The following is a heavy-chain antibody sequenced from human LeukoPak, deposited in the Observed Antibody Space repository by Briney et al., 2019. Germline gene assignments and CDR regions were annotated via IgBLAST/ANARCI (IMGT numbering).Heavy chain of an antibody. CDR1: GFTFSSYA. CDR2: ISGSGGST. CDR3: AKLRTIVVVPAAIWY. D-gene: IGHD2-2*01. Sequence: VQPGGSLRLSCAASGFTFSSYAMSWVRQAPGKGLEWVSAISGSGGSTYCADSVKGRFTISRDNSKNTLYLQMNSLRAEDTAVYYCAKLRTIVVVPAAIWYWGQGTLVTVSS. J-gene: IGHJ4*02. V-gene: IGHV3-23*01.